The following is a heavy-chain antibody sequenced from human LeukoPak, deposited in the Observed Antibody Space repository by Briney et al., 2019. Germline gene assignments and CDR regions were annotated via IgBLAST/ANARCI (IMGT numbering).Heavy chain of an antibody. V-gene: IGHV1-46*01. D-gene: IGHD6-13*01. CDR3: ARGPRGAAADY. CDR1: GYTFTSYY. Sequence: ASVKVSYKASGYTFTSYYMHWVRQAPGQGLEWMGIINPSGGSTSYAQKFQGRVTMTRDMSTSTVYMELSSLRSEDTAVYYCARGPRGAAADYWGQGTLVTVSS. CDR2: INPSGGST. J-gene: IGHJ4*02.